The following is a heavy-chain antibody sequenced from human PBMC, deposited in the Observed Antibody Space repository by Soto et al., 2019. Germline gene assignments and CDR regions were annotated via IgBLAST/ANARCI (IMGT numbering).Heavy chain of an antibody. Sequence: QVQLVESGGGVVQPGRSLRLSCAASGFTFSRYGMHWVRQAPGKGLEWVAVISYDGSNKYYADSVKGRFTISRDNSKNTLYLQMNSLRAKDTAVYYCAKTQLLWFGELYYWGQGTLVTVSS. V-gene: IGHV3-30*18. D-gene: IGHD3-10*01. CDR2: ISYDGSNK. CDR1: GFTFSRYG. J-gene: IGHJ4*02. CDR3: AKTQLLWFGELYY.